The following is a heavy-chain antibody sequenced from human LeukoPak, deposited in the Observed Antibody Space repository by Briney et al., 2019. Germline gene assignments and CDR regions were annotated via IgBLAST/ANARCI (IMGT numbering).Heavy chain of an antibody. CDR3: ARDSRGAVALAY. D-gene: IGHD6-19*01. Sequence: ASVKVSCKASGYTFTSYGISWVRQAPGQGLEWMGWIGAYNGNTNYAQKLQGRVTMTTDTSTSTAYMELRSLRSDDTAVYYCARDSRGAVALAYWGQGTLVTVSS. CDR2: IGAYNGNT. CDR1: GYTFTSYG. J-gene: IGHJ4*02. V-gene: IGHV1-18*01.